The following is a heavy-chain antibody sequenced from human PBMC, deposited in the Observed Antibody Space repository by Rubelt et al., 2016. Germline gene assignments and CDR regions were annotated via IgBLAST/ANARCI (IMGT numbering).Heavy chain of an antibody. CDR3: AKGSGRAYCSGGSCYPIDY. V-gene: IGHV3-23*01. CDR2: ISGSGGST. Sequence: SWVRQAPGKGLEWVSAISGSGGSTYYADSVKGRFTISRDNSKNTLYLQMNSLRAEDTAVYYCAKGSGRAYCSGGSCYPIDYWGQGTLVTVSS. D-gene: IGHD2-15*01. J-gene: IGHJ4*02.